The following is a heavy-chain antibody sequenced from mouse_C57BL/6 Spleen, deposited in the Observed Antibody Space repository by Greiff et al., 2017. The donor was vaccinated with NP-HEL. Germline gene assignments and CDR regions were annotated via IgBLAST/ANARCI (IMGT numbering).Heavy chain of an antibody. Sequence: QVQLQQPGAELVMPGASVKLSCKASGYTFTSYWMHWVKQRPGQGLEWIGEIDPSDSYTNYNQKFKGKSTLTVDKSSSTAYMQLSSLTSEDSAVYYCARKKEIYYYGSSYDFDDWGKGTTLTVAS. V-gene: IGHV1-69*01. J-gene: IGHJ2*01. CDR1: GYTFTSYW. D-gene: IGHD1-1*01. CDR2: IDPSDSYT. CDR3: ARKKEIYYYGSSYDFDD.